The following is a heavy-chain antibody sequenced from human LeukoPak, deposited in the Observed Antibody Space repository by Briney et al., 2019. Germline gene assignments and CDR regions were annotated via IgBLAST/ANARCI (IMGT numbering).Heavy chain of an antibody. CDR2: IFYTRTT. CDR1: GGSISSCSYY. CDR3: ARPGERRSYFLWVN. V-gene: IGHV4-39*01. D-gene: IGHD1-26*01. Sequence: SDTLSLTCTVSGGSISSCSYYWGWIRQPPGKGLEWVGSIFYTRTTYYNPSLKSRVIISIDTSKNQFSLRLSSVTAADPAVYYCARPGERRSYFLWVNWGQGTLVTVSS. J-gene: IGHJ4*02.